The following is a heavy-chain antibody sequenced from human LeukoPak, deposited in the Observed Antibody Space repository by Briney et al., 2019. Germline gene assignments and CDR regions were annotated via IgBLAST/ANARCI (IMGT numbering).Heavy chain of an antibody. CDR3: ARNPDESVVGTLFDY. D-gene: IGHD6-19*01. CDR2: INPGGGGT. CDR1: GYNFLNHY. J-gene: IGHJ4*02. V-gene: IGHV1-46*01. Sequence: GASVKVSCKTTGYNFLNHYIRWVRPAPGQGLGWVGMINPGGGGTSYAQKFQDRFTITRDTSTNTVSIGLSSLRCDDSAIFYCARNPDESVVGTLFDYWGQETLVTVSS.